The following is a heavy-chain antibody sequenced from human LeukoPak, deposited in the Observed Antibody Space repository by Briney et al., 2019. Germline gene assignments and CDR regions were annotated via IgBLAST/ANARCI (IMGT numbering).Heavy chain of an antibody. CDR1: GGSFSGYY. Sequence: PSGTLSLTCAVYGGSFSGYYWSWIRQPPGKGLEWIGEINHSGSTNYNPSLKSRVTISVDTSKNQFSLKLSSVTAADTAVYYCARRHHYYDSSGYYYGGRERKAFDIWGQGTMVTVSS. J-gene: IGHJ3*02. CDR2: INHSGST. CDR3: ARRHHYYDSSGYYYGGRERKAFDI. V-gene: IGHV4-34*01. D-gene: IGHD3-22*01.